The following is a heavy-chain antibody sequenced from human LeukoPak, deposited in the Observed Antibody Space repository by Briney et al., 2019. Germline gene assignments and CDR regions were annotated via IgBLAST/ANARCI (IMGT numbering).Heavy chain of an antibody. Sequence: GGSLRLSCAASGFTFSSYAMHWVRQAPGKGLEWVAVMSYDGSNKYYADSVKGRFTISRDNSKNTLYLQMNSLRAEDTAVYYCARDRAMGAARRYFDYWGQGTLVTVSS. V-gene: IGHV3-30-3*01. CDR2: MSYDGSNK. J-gene: IGHJ4*02. CDR1: GFTFSSYA. D-gene: IGHD6-6*01. CDR3: ARDRAMGAARRYFDY.